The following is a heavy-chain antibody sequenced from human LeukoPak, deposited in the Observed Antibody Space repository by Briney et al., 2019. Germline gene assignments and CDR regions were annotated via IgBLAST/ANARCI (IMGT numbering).Heavy chain of an antibody. Sequence: GGSLRLSCGASGFTFSSHAMSWVRQAPGKGLEWVSAISGSGDRTYHADSYADSVKGRFTISRDNSKNTLYLQMNSLRAEDTAVYYCAKAQYYDFWSGPQGWFDPWGQGTLVTVSS. CDR2: ISGSGDRT. V-gene: IGHV3-23*01. J-gene: IGHJ5*02. CDR1: GFTFSSHA. CDR3: AKAQYYDFWSGPQGWFDP. D-gene: IGHD3-3*01.